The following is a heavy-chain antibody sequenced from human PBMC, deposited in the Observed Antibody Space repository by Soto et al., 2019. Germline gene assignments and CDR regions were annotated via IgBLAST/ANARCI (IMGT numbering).Heavy chain of an antibody. CDR2: IYYSGST. Sequence: SETLSLTCTVSGGSISSGDYYWSWIRQPPGKGLEWIGYIYYSGSTYYNPSLKSRVTISVDTSKNQFSLKLSSVTAADTAVYYCARDGPSPWSSSWYWKAAWGQGTLVTVSS. V-gene: IGHV4-30-4*01. D-gene: IGHD6-13*01. CDR1: GGSISSGDYY. J-gene: IGHJ5*02. CDR3: ARDGPSPWSSSWYWKAA.